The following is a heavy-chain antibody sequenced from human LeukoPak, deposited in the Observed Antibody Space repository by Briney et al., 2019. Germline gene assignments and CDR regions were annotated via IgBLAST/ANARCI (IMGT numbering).Heavy chain of an antibody. V-gene: IGHV2-5*01. CDR3: AHSRMNYYGSGSYRDY. CDR2: TYWNADK. D-gene: IGHD3-10*01. Sequence: SGPWEVNVPQKLSLTCTSAGFSLSTIEVGVCWIPQLPGNALEWIALTYWNADKRYSPSLKSRLTITKDTSKNQVVLTMTNMDPVDTATYYCAHSRMNYYGSGSYRDYWGQGTLVTVSS. J-gene: IGHJ4*02. CDR1: GFSLSTIEVG.